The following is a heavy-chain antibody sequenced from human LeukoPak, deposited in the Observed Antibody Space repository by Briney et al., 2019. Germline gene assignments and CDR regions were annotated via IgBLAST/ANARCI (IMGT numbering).Heavy chain of an antibody. D-gene: IGHD4-11*01. J-gene: IGHJ3*02. V-gene: IGHV3-30*14. CDR2: ISYDGSNK. CDR1: GFTFSSYA. CDR3: ASPYRSSRGAFDI. Sequence: GGSLRLSCAASGFTFSSYAMHWVRQAPGKGLEWVAVISYDGSNKYYADSVKGRFTISRDKSKNTLYLQMNSLRADDTAVYYCASPYRSSRGAFDIWGQGTMVTVSS.